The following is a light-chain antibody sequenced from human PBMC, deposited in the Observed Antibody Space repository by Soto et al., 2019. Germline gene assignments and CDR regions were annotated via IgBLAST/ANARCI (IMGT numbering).Light chain of an antibody. CDR1: QSITTF. V-gene: IGKV1-5*01. Sequence: DIQMTQSPSTLSASIGDRVTITGRASQSITTFLAWYLQKPGKAPQILIYDASKLEPGVPSRLSGGGSGTEFTLTISSLQPDDFATHYRQQYSTYPFTFGGGTNVDIK. J-gene: IGKJ4*02. CDR3: QQYSTYPFT. CDR2: DAS.